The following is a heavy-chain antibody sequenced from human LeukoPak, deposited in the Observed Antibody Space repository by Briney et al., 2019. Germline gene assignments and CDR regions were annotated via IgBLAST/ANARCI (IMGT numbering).Heavy chain of an antibody. CDR1: GFTVSSNY. J-gene: IGHJ6*02. CDR2: IYSGGST. Sequence: PGGSLRLSCAASGFTVSSNYMSWVRQAPGKGLEWVSVIYSGGSTYYADSVKGRFTISRDNSKNTLYLQMNSLRAEDTAVYYCARDGTAMVSYYYGMDVWGQGTTVTVSS. D-gene: IGHD5-18*01. CDR3: ARDGTAMVSYYYGMDV. V-gene: IGHV3-66*01.